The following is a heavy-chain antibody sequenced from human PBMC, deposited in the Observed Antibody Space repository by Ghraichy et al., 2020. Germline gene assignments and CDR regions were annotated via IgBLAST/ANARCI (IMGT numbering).Heavy chain of an antibody. Sequence: GGSLRLSCAASGFTFSSYSMNWVRQAPGKGLEWVSSISSSSSYIYYADSVKGRFTISRDNAKNSLYLQMNSLRAEDTAVYYCARDVLRYYYDSSGYFYWGQGTLVTVSS. J-gene: IGHJ4*02. CDR3: ARDVLRYYYDSSGYFY. CDR1: GFTFSSYS. V-gene: IGHV3-21*01. CDR2: ISSSSSYI. D-gene: IGHD3-22*01.